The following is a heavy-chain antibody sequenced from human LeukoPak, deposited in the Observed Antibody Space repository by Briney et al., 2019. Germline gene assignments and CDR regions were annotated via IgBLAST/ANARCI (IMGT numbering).Heavy chain of an antibody. CDR3: ARVEYSSPSIDY. D-gene: IGHD6-6*01. J-gene: IGHJ4*02. Sequence: ASVKVSCKASGYTFTSYDINWVRRATGQGLEWMGWMNPNSGNTGYAQKFQGRVTMTRNTSISTAYMELSSLRSEDTAVYYCARVEYSSPSIDYWGQGTLVTVSS. CDR2: MNPNSGNT. V-gene: IGHV1-8*01. CDR1: GYTFTSYD.